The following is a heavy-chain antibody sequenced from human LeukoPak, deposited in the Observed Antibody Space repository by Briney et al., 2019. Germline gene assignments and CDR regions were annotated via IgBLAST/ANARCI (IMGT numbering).Heavy chain of an antibody. J-gene: IGHJ4*02. Sequence: SETLSLTCAVYGGSFSGYYWSWIRQPPGKELEWIGEINHSGSTNYIPSLKSRVTISVDTSKNQFSLKLSSVTAADTAVYYCAAADLGYWGQGTLVTVSS. V-gene: IGHV4-34*01. D-gene: IGHD6-13*01. CDR1: GGSFSGYY. CDR2: INHSGST. CDR3: AAADLGY.